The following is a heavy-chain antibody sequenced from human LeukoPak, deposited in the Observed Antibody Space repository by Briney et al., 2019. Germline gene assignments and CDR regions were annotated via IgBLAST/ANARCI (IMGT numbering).Heavy chain of an antibody. D-gene: IGHD3-10*01. CDR3: ARDVGDYYGSGSYVSAFDI. CDR1: GGTFSSYA. CDR2: IIPILGVA. V-gene: IGHV1-69*04. Sequence: SVKVSYKASGGTFSSYAISWVRQARGQGLEWMGRIIPILGVANYAQKFQGRVTITADKSTSTAYMELSSLRSEDTAVYYCARDVGDYYGSGSYVSAFDIWGQGTMVTVSS. J-gene: IGHJ3*02.